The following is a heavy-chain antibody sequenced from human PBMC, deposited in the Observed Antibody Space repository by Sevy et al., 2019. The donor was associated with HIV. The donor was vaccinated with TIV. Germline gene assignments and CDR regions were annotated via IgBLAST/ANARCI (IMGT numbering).Heavy chain of an antibody. CDR3: ARVRNTSGVEYFDY. V-gene: IGHV3-11*06. D-gene: IGHD6-19*01. J-gene: IGHJ4*02. CDR1: GFTFSDYY. CDR2: ISNRSTYT. Sequence: GGSLRLSCAASGFTFSDYYMSWIRQAPGKGLEWISYISNRSTYTNYADSMKGRFTISRDNAKNSLYLQMNTLRAEDTAVYYCARVRNTSGVEYFDYWGQGTLVTVSS.